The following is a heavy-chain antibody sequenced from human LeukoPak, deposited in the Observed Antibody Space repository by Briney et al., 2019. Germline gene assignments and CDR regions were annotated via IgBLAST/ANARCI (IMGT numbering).Heavy chain of an antibody. D-gene: IGHD2-15*01. V-gene: IGHV3-7*01. J-gene: IGHJ4*02. Sequence: GGSLRLSCAASGFSFTNYWMSWVRQAPGKGLEWVANVKEDGTTKQYVDSVKGRFTISRDNAKNSLYLQMDSLRAEDTAVYYCVSQEVVPHWGQGTLVSVPS. CDR2: VKEDGTTK. CDR1: GFSFTNYW. CDR3: VSQEVVPH.